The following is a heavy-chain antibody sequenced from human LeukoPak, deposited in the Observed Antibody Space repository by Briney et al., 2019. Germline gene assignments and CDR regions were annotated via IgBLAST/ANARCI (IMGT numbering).Heavy chain of an antibody. V-gene: IGHV4-34*01. CDR1: GGSFSGYY. Sequence: SETLSLTCAVYGGSFSGYYWSWIRQPPGKGLEWIGEINHSGSTNYNPSLKSRVTISVDTSKNQFSLKLSSVTAADTAVYYCARGGASQGWIWFGELFEYWGQGTLVTVSS. D-gene: IGHD3-10*01. J-gene: IGHJ4*02. CDR3: ARGGASQGWIWFGELFEY. CDR2: INHSGST.